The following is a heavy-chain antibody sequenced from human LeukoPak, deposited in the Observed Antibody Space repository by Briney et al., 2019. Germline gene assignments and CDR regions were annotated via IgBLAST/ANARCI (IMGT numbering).Heavy chain of an antibody. CDR2: IFYSGNS. Sequence: SETLSLTCTVSGSSISSGYYWGWIRQPPGKGLEWIASIFYSGNSYYNPSLKSRVTISVDTSQTQFSLKLSSVTAADTAVYFCARGRGSYYDQYYFDYWGQGTLVTVSS. CDR3: ARGRGSYYDQYYFDY. J-gene: IGHJ4*02. D-gene: IGHD3-22*01. V-gene: IGHV4-38-2*02. CDR1: GSSISSGYY.